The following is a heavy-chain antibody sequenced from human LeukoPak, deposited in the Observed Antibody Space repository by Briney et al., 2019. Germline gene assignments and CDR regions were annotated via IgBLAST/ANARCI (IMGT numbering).Heavy chain of an antibody. D-gene: IGHD2-2*02. CDR2: IKQDGSEK. Sequence: PGGSLRLSCAASGFTFSSYWMSWVRQAPGKGLEWVANIKQDGSEKYYVDSVKGRFTISRDNAKNSLYPQMNSLRAEDTAVYYCARASGLGYCSSTSCYTRYYYYYGMDVWGQGTTVTVSS. CDR1: GFTFSSYW. V-gene: IGHV3-7*04. CDR3: ARASGLGYCSSTSCYTRYYYYYGMDV. J-gene: IGHJ6*02.